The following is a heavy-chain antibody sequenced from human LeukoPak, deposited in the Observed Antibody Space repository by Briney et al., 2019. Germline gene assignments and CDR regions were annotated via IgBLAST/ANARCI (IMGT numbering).Heavy chain of an antibody. CDR2: INPNSGGT. J-gene: IGHJ6*03. CDR1: GYTFTGYY. V-gene: IGHV1-2*02. D-gene: IGHD1-26*01. Sequence: ASVKVSCKASGYTFTGYYMHWVRQAPGQGLEWMGWINPNSGGTNYAQKFQGRVTMTRDTSISTAYMELSRLRSDDTAVYYCARDTIVGDYYYHMDVWGKGTTVTVSS. CDR3: ARDTIVGDYYYHMDV.